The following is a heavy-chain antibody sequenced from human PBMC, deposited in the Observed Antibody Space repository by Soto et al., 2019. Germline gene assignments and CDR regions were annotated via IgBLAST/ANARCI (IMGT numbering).Heavy chain of an antibody. V-gene: IGHV3-53*01. CDR2: IYSGGST. CDR1: GFTVSSNY. CDR3: ARDMDATIAALAI. D-gene: IGHD2-15*01. J-gene: IGHJ3*02. Sequence: EVQLVESGGGLIQPGGSLRLSCAASGFTVSSNYMSWVRQAPGKWLERVSVIYSGGSTYYAVSVKGRFTISRDNSKNTQNLQMNRLRAEDTSLYYFARDMDATIAALAIWSHGTMVTVSS.